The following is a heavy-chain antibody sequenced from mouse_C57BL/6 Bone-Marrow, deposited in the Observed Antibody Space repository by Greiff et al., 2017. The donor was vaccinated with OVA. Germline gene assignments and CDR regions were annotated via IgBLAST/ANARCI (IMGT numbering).Heavy chain of an antibody. CDR3: ARGGPWYDGGNAMDY. D-gene: IGHD2-14*01. Sequence: VQLQQSGSELRSPGSSVKLSCKDFDSEVFPIAYMSWVRQKPGHGFEWIGGILPSIGRTIYGEKFEDKATLDADTLSNTAYLELNSLTSEDSAIYYCARGGPWYDGGNAMDYWGQGTSVTVSS. CDR1: DSEVFPIAY. CDR2: ILPSIGRT. J-gene: IGHJ4*01. V-gene: IGHV15-2*01.